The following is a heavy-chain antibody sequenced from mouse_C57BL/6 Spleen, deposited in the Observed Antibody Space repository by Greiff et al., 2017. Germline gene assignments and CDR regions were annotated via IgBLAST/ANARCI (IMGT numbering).Heavy chain of an antibody. CDR1: GYTFTSYW. J-gene: IGHJ2*01. CDR2: IYPSDSET. CDR3: ARSLANYYGSSL. V-gene: IGHV1-61*01. Sequence: QVHVKQSGAELVRPGSSVKLSCKASGYTFTSYWMDWVKQRPGQGLEWIGNIYPSDSETHYNQKFKDKATLTVDKSSSTAYMQLSSLTSEDSAVYYCARSLANYYGSSLWGQGTTLTVSS. D-gene: IGHD1-1*01.